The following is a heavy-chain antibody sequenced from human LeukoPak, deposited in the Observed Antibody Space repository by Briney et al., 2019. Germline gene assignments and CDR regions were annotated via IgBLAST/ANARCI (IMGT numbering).Heavy chain of an antibody. CDR1: GYTFTGYY. V-gene: IGHV1-2*02. CDR2: INPNSGGT. Sequence: ASVKVSCKASGYTFTGYYMHWVRQAPGQGLEWMGWINPNSGGTNYAQKFQGRVTMTRDTSIRTAYMELIRLRSDDTAVYYCAILDYGGNPHYFDYWGQGTLVTVSS. D-gene: IGHD4-23*01. CDR3: AILDYGGNPHYFDY. J-gene: IGHJ4*02.